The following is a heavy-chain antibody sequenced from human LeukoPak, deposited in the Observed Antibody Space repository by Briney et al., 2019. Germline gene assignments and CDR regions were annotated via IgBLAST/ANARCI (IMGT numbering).Heavy chain of an antibody. Sequence: SETLSLTCSVSGVSGGSGSYYWSWIRQPPGKGLEWIGYIYYSGSTKYNPSLKSRVTISVDTAKNQFFLKLSSVTAADTAVYYCARVLDLSKRGLDAFDIWGQGTMVTVSS. J-gene: IGHJ3*02. CDR1: GVSGGSGSYY. CDR3: ARVLDLSKRGLDAFDI. CDR2: IYYSGST. D-gene: IGHD3-16*01. V-gene: IGHV4-61*01.